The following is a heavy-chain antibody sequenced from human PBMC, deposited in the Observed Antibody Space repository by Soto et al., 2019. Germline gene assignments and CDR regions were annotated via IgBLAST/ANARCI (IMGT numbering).Heavy chain of an antibody. D-gene: IGHD2-15*01. J-gene: IGHJ3*02. CDR2: IYYSGST. V-gene: IGHV4-39*01. CDR1: GGSISSSSYY. CDR3: ARLLGYCSGGSCSTDAFDI. Sequence: QLQLQESGPGLVKPSETLSLTCTVSGGSISSSSYYWGWIRQPPGKGLEWIGSIYYSGSTYYNPLLKSRVTISVDTTKNQFSLKLSSVTAADTAVYYCARLLGYCSGGSCSTDAFDIWGQGTMVTVSS.